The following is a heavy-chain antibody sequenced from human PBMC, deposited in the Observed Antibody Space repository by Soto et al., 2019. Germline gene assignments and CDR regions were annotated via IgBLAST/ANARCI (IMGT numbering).Heavy chain of an antibody. CDR2: ISCDDDK. D-gene: IGHD3-22*01. V-gene: IGHV2-5*02. CDR3: ARAGGYDSSGYYYAGAFEI. CDR1: GFSLSTSGVG. Sequence: QITLKESGPTLVKPTQTLTLTCTFSGFSLSTSGVGVGWIRQPPGKALECLALISCDDDKRYSPSLKSRLTITKDTSKKQVVLRRTNMDPVDTATYYCARAGGYDSSGYYYAGAFEIWGKGTMVTVSS. J-gene: IGHJ3*02.